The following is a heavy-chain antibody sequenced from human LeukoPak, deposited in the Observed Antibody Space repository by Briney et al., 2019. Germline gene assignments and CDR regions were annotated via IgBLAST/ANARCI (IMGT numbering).Heavy chain of an antibody. V-gene: IGHV3-48*04. Sequence: GGSLGLSCAASGFTFKTYSMNWVRQAPGKGLEWVSYISSSSSTIYYADSVKGRFTISRDNAKNSLYLQMNSLRAEDTAVYYCARDRRDGWIQLWSGFTWGQGTMVTVSS. CDR2: ISSSSSTI. CDR1: GFTFKTYS. J-gene: IGHJ3*01. D-gene: IGHD5-18*01. CDR3: ARDRRDGWIQLWSGFT.